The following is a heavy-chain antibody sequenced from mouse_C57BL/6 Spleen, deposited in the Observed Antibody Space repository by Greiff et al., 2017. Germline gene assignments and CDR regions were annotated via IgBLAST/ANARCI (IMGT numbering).Heavy chain of an antibody. CDR3: ARPGYYGSSYGAMDY. CDR1: GFTFSDYG. Sequence: EVKLVESGGGLVKPGGSLKLSCAASGFTFSDYGMHWVRQAPEKGLEWVAYISSGSSTIYYADTVKGRFTISRDNAKNTLFLQMTSVRSEDTAMYYCARPGYYGSSYGAMDYWGQGTSVTVSS. V-gene: IGHV5-17*01. J-gene: IGHJ4*01. CDR2: ISSGSSTI. D-gene: IGHD1-1*01.